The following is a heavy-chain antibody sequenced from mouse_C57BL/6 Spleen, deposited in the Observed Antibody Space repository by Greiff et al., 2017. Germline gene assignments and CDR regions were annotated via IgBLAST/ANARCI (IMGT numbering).Heavy chain of an antibody. J-gene: IGHJ4*01. CDR2: IKPYNGGT. Sequence: EVKLVESGPVLVKPGASVKMSCKASGYTFTDYYMNWVKQSHGKSLEWIGVIKPYNGGTSYNQKFKGKATLTVDKSSSTAYMELNSLTSEDSAVYYCARGGQLREDYYAMDYWGQGTSVTVSS. CDR3: ARGGQLREDYYAMDY. V-gene: IGHV1-19*01. CDR1: GYTFTDYY. D-gene: IGHD3-2*02.